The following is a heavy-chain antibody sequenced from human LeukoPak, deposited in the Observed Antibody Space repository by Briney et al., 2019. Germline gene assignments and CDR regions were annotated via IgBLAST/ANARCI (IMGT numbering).Heavy chain of an antibody. V-gene: IGHV4-61*02. CDR2: IYTSGST. Sequence: PSETLSLTCTVSGGSISSSSYSWRWIRHPAEKGLEWIGRIYTSGSTNYHPSLKSRVTISVDTSKNQFSLKLGSVSAADTAVYYCARVAGSSSWDYYYYYYMDVWGKGTTVTVSS. J-gene: IGHJ6*03. D-gene: IGHD6-13*01. CDR3: ARVAGSSSWDYYYYYYMDV. CDR1: GGSISSSSYS.